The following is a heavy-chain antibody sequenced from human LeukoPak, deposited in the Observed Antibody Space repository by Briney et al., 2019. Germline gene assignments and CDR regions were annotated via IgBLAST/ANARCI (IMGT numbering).Heavy chain of an antibody. CDR1: GFTFNNYW. Sequence: GGSLRLSCEASGFTFNNYWMSWVRQAPGKGLEWVANIRYDGSEKYYVDSVKGRFTISRDNAKNSLYLQMNSLTAEDTAVYYCARDNILTGLTGGQGTLVTVSS. D-gene: IGHD3-9*01. CDR2: IRYDGSEK. J-gene: IGHJ4*02. V-gene: IGHV3-7*01. CDR3: ARDNILTGLT.